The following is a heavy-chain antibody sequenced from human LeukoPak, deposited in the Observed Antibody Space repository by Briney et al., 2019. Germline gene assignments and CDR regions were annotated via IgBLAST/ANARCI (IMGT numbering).Heavy chain of an antibody. V-gene: IGHV3-7*04. D-gene: IGHD3-10*01. CDR3: TRDALFGSGRTHLDF. J-gene: IGHJ4*02. CDR1: EFTFNRYW. Sequence: GGSLRLSCAASEFTFNRYWMSWVRQAPGKGLEWVANIKHDGSEAHYVDSVKGRFTISRDNAKNSLSLQMSSLNVDDTGVYFCTRDALFGSGRTHLDFWSQGILVSVSS. CDR2: IKHDGSEA.